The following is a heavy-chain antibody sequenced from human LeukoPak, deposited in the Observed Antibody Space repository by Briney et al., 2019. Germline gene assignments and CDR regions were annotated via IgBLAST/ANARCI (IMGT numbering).Heavy chain of an antibody. V-gene: IGHV3-23*01. CDR2: ISGSGGST. J-gene: IGHJ6*02. CDR1: GFTFSSSA. Sequence: GGSLRLSCAASGFTFSSSAMSWVRQAPGKGLEWVSAISGSGGSTYYADSVKGRFTISRDNSKNTLYLQMNSLRAEDTAVYYCAKREGAYGYYYYYGMGVWGQGTTVTVSS. D-gene: IGHD3-10*01. CDR3: AKREGAYGYYYYYGMGV.